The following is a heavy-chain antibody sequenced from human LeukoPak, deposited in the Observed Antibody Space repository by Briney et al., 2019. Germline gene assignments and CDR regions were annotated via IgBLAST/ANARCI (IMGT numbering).Heavy chain of an antibody. J-gene: IGHJ4*02. CDR3: ARVTSGWYEFDY. CDR2: IYYSGST. V-gene: IGHV4-39*07. Sequence: SETLSLTCTVSGGSISSSSYYWGWIRQPPGKGLEWIGSIYYSGSTYYNPSLKSRVTISVDTSKNQFSLKLSSVTAADTAVYYCARVTSGWYEFDYWGQGTLVTVSS. D-gene: IGHD6-19*01. CDR1: GGSISSSSYY.